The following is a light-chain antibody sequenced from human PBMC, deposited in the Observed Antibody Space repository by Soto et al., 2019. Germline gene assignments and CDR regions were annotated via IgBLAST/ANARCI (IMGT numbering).Light chain of an antibody. V-gene: IGKV3-11*01. J-gene: IGKJ4*01. Sequence: LSPGERATLSCRASQSVSSYLAWYQQEPGQAPRLLIYDASNRATGIPARFSGSGSGTDFTLTISSLEPEDFAVYYCQQRSNWPPFTFGGGTKVDIK. CDR1: QSVSSY. CDR2: DAS. CDR3: QQRSNWPPFT.